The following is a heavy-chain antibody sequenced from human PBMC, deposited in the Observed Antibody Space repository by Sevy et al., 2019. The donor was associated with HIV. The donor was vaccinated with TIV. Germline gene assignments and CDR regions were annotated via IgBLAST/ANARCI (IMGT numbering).Heavy chain of an antibody. CDR3: ARGKSGYGYALNY. Sequence: GGSLRLSCAASGFSISTYWVTWVHQAPGKGLEGVSVIHSDDTTYHADSVKDRFTISRDNFKNTLYLHMSSLRAEDTAVYYCARGKSGYGYALNYWGQGTLVTVSS. CDR1: GFSISTYW. J-gene: IGHJ4*02. D-gene: IGHD5-18*01. CDR2: IHSDDTT. V-gene: IGHV3-66*01.